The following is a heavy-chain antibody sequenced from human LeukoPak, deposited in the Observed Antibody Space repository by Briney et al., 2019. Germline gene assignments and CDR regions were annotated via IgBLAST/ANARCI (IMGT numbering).Heavy chain of an antibody. Sequence: SETLSLTCTVSGGSISSSSYYWGWIRQPPGKGLEWIGSIYYSGSTYYNPSLKSRVTISVDTSKNQFSLKLSSVTAADTAVYYCARVGFRQQLFLYYFDYWGQGTLVTVSS. CDR1: GGSISSSSYY. CDR3: ARVGFRQQLFLYYFDY. D-gene: IGHD6-13*01. V-gene: IGHV4-39*07. CDR2: IYYSGST. J-gene: IGHJ4*02.